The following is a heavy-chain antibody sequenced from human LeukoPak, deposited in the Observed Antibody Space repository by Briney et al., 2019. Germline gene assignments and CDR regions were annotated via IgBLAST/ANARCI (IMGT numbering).Heavy chain of an antibody. J-gene: IGHJ4*02. CDR3: AKVLGYSYGFGY. V-gene: IGHV3-23*01. Sequence: GGSLRLSCAVSGFTFSSYAMSWVRQAPGKGLEWVSAISGSGGSTYYADSVKGRFTISRDNSKNTLYLQMNSLRAEDTAVYYCAKVLGYSYGFGYWGQGTLVTVSS. CDR1: GFTFSSYA. CDR2: ISGSGGST. D-gene: IGHD5-18*01.